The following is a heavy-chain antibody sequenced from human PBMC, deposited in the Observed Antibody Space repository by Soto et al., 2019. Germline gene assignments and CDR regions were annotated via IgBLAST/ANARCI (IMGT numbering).Heavy chain of an antibody. CDR3: AKDYYYDSSGYYYL. Sequence: GSLRLSCAASGFTFSSYAMSWVRQAPGKGLEWVSAISGSGGSTYYADSVKGRFTISRDNSKNTLYLQMNSLRAEDTAVYYCAKDYYYDSSGYYYLWGQGTLVTVSS. D-gene: IGHD3-22*01. J-gene: IGHJ4*02. V-gene: IGHV3-23*01. CDR1: GFTFSSYA. CDR2: ISGSGGST.